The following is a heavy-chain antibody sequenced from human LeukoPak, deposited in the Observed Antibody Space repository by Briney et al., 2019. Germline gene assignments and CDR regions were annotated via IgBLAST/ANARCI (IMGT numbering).Heavy chain of an antibody. CDR1: GFTFSSYE. J-gene: IGHJ4*02. V-gene: IGHV3-48*03. D-gene: IGHD1-26*01. Sequence: GGSLRLSCAASGFTFSSYEMNWVRQAPGKGLEWVSYISSSGSTIYYADSVKGRFTISRDNSKNTLYLQMNSLRAEDTALYFCAQWSRYFDYWGQGTLVTVSS. CDR3: AQWSRYFDY. CDR2: ISSSGSTI.